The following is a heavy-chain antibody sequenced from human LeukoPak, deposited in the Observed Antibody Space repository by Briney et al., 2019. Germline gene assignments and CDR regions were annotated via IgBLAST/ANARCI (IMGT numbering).Heavy chain of an antibody. D-gene: IGHD5-24*01. CDR2: IRQSGDIT. CDR1: EFTFSNYV. Sequence: GGSLRLSCAASEFTFSNYVMNWVRQAPGKGLEWVSSIRQSGDITYYADSVKGRFTISRDNSKNTLSLQMNSLSREDTAIYYCVRRGSSDGWGAFDIWGQGTVVTVSS. CDR3: VRRGSSDGWGAFDI. V-gene: IGHV3-23*01. J-gene: IGHJ3*02.